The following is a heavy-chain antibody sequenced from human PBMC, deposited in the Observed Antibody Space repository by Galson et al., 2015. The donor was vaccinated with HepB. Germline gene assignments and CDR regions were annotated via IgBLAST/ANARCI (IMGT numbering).Heavy chain of an antibody. J-gene: IGHJ4*02. CDR1: GFTFSTYW. V-gene: IGHV3-74*01. D-gene: IGHD5-18*01. CDR2: IKSDGSST. CDR3: ARVGYNYAYDY. Sequence: SLRLSCAASGFTFSTYWMHWVRQAPGKGLVWVSRIKSDGSSTSYADSVKGRFTISRDNAQNTLYLQMNSLGAEDTAVYYCARVGYNYAYDYWGQGTLVTVSS.